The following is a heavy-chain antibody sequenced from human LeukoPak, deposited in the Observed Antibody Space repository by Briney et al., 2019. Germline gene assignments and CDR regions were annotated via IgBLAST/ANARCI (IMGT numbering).Heavy chain of an antibody. CDR1: GGSFSGYY. J-gene: IGHJ4*02. CDR3: ARLTGTYLDY. V-gene: IGHV4-34*01. Sequence: SETLSLTCAVYGGSFSGYYWSWIRQPPGKGLEWIGEINHSGSTNYNPSLKSRVTISVDTSKNQFSLKLSSVTAADTAVYYCARLTGTYLDYWGQGTLVTVSS. D-gene: IGHD1/OR15-1a*01. CDR2: INHSGST.